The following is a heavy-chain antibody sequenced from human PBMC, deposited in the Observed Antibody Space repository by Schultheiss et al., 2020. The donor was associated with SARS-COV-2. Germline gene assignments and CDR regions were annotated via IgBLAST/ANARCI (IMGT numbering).Heavy chain of an antibody. CDR1: GGSISSGGYS. CDR3: ARGPRGAFDI. Sequence: SETLSLTCAVSGGSISSGGYSWSWIRQPPGKGLEWIGYIYHSGSTYYNPSLKSRVTISVDKSKNQFSLKLSSVTAADTAVYYCARGPRGAFDIWGQGTMVTVSS. CDR2: IYHSGST. J-gene: IGHJ3*02. V-gene: IGHV4-30-2*01.